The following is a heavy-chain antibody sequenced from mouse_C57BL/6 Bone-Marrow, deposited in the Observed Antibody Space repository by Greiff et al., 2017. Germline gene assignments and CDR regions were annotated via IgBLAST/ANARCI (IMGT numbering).Heavy chain of an antibody. CDR3: ARFGFAY. J-gene: IGHJ3*01. V-gene: IGHV1-62-3*01. CDR2: IDPGSGGT. Sequence: QVQLQQPGAELVKPGASVKLSCKASGYTFTSYWMHWVKQRPGRGLEWIGRIDPGSGGTNYNEKFKGKATLTADKSSSTAYMQLSSLTSEDSAVYFCARFGFAYWGQGTLVTVSA. CDR1: GYTFTSYW.